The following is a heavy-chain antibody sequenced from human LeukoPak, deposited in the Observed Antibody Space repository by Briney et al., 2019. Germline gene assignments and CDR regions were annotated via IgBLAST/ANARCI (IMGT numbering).Heavy chain of an antibody. CDR1: GFIFNNYG. CDR3: AKGSSGYFFDL. V-gene: IGHV3-23*01. CDR2: ISNEGGGT. D-gene: IGHD3-22*01. Sequence: GGSLRLSCAASGFIFNNYGLVWVRQAPGKGLEWVSAISNEGGGTTYADFVKGRFSVSRDNSKNTLFLQMNSLRAEDTALYYCAKGSSGYFFDLWGQGTLVTVSS. J-gene: IGHJ4*02.